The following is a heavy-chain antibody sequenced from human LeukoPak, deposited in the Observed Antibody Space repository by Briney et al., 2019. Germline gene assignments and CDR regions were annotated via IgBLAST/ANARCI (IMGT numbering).Heavy chain of an antibody. CDR2: ISYDGSNK. V-gene: IGHV3-30*03. J-gene: IGHJ3*02. D-gene: IGHD4-17*01. CDR1: GFTFSNYG. CDR3: ARIYGDPTAGNAFDI. Sequence: GGSLRLSCAASGFTFSNYGMHWVRQAPGKGLEWVAVISYDGSNKYYADSVKGRFTISRDNSKNTLYLQMNSLRAEDTAVYCCARIYGDPTAGNAFDIWGQGTMVTVSS.